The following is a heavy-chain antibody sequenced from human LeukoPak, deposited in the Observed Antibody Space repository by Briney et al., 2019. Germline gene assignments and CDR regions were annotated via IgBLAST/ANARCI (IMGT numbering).Heavy chain of an antibody. CDR2: INSDGSST. CDR1: GFTFSSYW. J-gene: IGHJ4*02. Sequence: GGSLRLSCAASGFTFSSYWMHWVRQASGKGLVWVSRINSDGSSTSYADSVRGRFTISRDNAKNTLYLQMNSLRAEDTAVYYCARRQYSSGWYYFDYWGQGTLVTVSS. D-gene: IGHD6-19*01. V-gene: IGHV3-74*01. CDR3: ARRQYSSGWYYFDY.